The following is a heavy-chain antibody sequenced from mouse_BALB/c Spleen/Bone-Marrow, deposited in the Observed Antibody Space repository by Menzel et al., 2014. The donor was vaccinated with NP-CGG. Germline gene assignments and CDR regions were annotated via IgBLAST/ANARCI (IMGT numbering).Heavy chain of an antibody. Sequence: VQLKESGGGLVQPGGSLRLSCATSGFTFTDYYMNWVRQPPGKALVWLGFIRNKGNGYTTEYSASVKGRFTISRDNSQSILYLQMNTLRAEDSATYYCARDDYGFDYWGQGTTLTVSS. V-gene: IGHV7-3*02. CDR2: IRNKGNGYTT. CDR3: ARDDYGFDY. CDR1: GFTFTDYY. J-gene: IGHJ2*01. D-gene: IGHD1-1*01.